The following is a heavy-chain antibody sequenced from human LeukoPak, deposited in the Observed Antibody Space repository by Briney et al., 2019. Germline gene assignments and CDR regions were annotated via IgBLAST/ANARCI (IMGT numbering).Heavy chain of an antibody. V-gene: IGHV3-21*01. J-gene: IGHJ4*02. CDR2: IRSSSSYI. D-gene: IGHD3-22*01. Sequence: GGSLRLSCAASGFTFSSYSMTWVRQAPGKGLEWVSSIRSSSSYIYYADSLKGRFTISRDNAKNSLYLQMNSLRAEDTAVYYCASSIRGTMIVAPQNLGQGTLVTVSS. CDR1: GFTFSSYS. CDR3: ASSIRGTMIVAPQN.